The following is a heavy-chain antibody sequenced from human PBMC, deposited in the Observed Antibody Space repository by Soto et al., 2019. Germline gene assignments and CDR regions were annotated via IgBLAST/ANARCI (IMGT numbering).Heavy chain of an antibody. CDR3: TTDSSSWAYYYYYGMDV. CDR1: GFTFSNAW. D-gene: IGHD2-2*01. Sequence: GGSLTLSCTVSGFTFSNAWMTWVRQAPGKVLEWVGRIKSKTDDGTTDYAAPVKGRFTISRDDSRNTLYLQMNSLKTEDTAVYYCTTDSSSWAYYYYYGMDVWGQGTTVTVSS. J-gene: IGHJ6*02. V-gene: IGHV3-15*01. CDR2: IKSKTDDGTT.